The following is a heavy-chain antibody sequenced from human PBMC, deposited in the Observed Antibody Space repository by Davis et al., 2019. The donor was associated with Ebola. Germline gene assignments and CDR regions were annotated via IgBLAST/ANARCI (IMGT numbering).Heavy chain of an antibody. J-gene: IGHJ4*02. Sequence: PGGSLRLSCAASGFAFSGSAMHWVRQASGKGLEWVGRIRSKANSYATAYAASVKGRFTISRDDSKNTAYLQMNSLRAEDTAVYYCARDDYGGYPFDYWGQGTLVTVSS. CDR1: GFAFSGSA. CDR2: IRSKANSYAT. CDR3: ARDDYGGYPFDY. V-gene: IGHV3-73*01. D-gene: IGHD4-17*01.